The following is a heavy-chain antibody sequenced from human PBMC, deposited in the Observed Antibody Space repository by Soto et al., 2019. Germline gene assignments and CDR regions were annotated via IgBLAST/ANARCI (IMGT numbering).Heavy chain of an antibody. CDR3: ARADTAMTTPFDY. D-gene: IGHD5-18*01. CDR1: GGSISNFY. V-gene: IGHV4-59*12. J-gene: IGHJ4*02. CDR2: VDDSGTA. Sequence: QVQLQESGPGLVKPPETLSLTCTVSGGSISNFYWSWIRQPPGKGLEWIGYVDDSGTANYNPSLKSRVSMSVDTSKNQLSLKVTSVTAADTAVYYCARADTAMTTPFDYWGQGTLVTVSS.